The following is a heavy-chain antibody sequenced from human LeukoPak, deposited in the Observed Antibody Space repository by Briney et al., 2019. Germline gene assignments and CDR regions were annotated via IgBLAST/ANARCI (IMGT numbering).Heavy chain of an antibody. J-gene: IGHJ6*03. CDR3: ARVPSWTTRSYYYYYYMDV. V-gene: IGHV4-30-4*08. CDR1: GGSISSGDYY. D-gene: IGHD4-17*01. Sequence: SEPLSLTCTVSGGSISSGDYYWSWIRQPPGKGLEWFGDIYYSGSTYYNPSLKSRVTISVDTSKNQFSLKLSSVTAADTAVYYRARVPSWTTRSYYYYYYMDVWGKGTTVTVSS. CDR2: IYYSGST.